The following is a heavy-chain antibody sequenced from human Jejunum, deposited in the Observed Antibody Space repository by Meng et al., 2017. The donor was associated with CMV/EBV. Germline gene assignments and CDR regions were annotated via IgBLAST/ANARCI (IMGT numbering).Heavy chain of an antibody. CDR1: GLRVSDNY. V-gene: IGHV3-53*01. D-gene: IGHD3-3*01. Sequence: ASGLRVSDNYMTWVRQVAGEGLQWVSTLYTGGSAHYAPSVEGRFTISKDNSNNMVYLQMNSLRAEDTAVYYCAREMMGAWRGSFDYWGQGVLVTVSS. J-gene: IGHJ4*02. CDR3: AREMMGAWRGSFDY. CDR2: LYTGGSA.